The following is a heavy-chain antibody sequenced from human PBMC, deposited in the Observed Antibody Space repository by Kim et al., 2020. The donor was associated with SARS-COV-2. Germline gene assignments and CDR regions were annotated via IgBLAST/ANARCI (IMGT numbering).Heavy chain of an antibody. J-gene: IGHJ2*01. D-gene: IGHD6-19*01. Sequence: SETLSLTCAVYGGSFSGYYWSWIRQPPGKGLEWIGEINHSGSTNYNSSLKSRVTISVDTSKNQFSLKLSSVTAADTAVYYCSRSGVAVAGYWYFDLWGRG. CDR2: INHSGST. V-gene: IGHV4-34*01. CDR3: SRSGVAVAGYWYFDL. CDR1: GGSFSGYY.